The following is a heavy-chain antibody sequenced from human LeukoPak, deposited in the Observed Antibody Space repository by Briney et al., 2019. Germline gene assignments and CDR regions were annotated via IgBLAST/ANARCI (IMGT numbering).Heavy chain of an antibody. J-gene: IGHJ4*02. Sequence: SETLSLTCTVSGGSISSSSYYWGWIRQPPGKGLEWIGSIYYSGSTYYNPSLKSRVTISVDTSKNQFSLKLSSVTAADTAVYYCARLEIAARPRDYWGQGTLVTVSS. CDR3: ARLEIAARPRDY. CDR1: GGSISSSSYY. CDR2: IYYSGST. V-gene: IGHV4-39*01. D-gene: IGHD6-6*01.